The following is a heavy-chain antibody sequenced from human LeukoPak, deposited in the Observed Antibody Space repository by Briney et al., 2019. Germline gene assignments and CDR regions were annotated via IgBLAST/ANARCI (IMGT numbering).Heavy chain of an antibody. CDR2: INHSGST. J-gene: IGHJ4*02. CDR3: ARSTQGGYSSSWYRY. CDR1: GGSFSGYY. D-gene: IGHD6-13*01. V-gene: IGHV4-34*01. Sequence: SETLSLTCAVYGGSFSGYYWSWIRQPPGNGLEWIGEINHSGSTNYNPSLKSRVTISVDTSKNQFSLKLSSVTAADTAVYYCARSTQGGYSSSWYRYWGQGTLVTVSS.